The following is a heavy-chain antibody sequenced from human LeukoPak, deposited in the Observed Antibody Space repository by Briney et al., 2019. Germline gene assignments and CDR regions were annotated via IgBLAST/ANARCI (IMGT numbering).Heavy chain of an antibody. Sequence: PSQTLSLTCAVSGGSISSGSYSWSWIRQPPGKGLEWIGYIYPRGSTYYNPSLKSRVILSLDKSANQFSLNLSSVTAADTAVYYCARFSPRAMGNYLDFWGQGTLITVSS. J-gene: IGHJ4*02. CDR3: ARFSPRAMGNYLDF. D-gene: IGHD7-27*01. CDR2: IYPRGST. CDR1: GGSISSGSYS. V-gene: IGHV4-30-2*01.